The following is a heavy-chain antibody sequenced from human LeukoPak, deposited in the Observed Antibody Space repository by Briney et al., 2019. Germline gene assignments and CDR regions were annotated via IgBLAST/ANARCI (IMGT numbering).Heavy chain of an antibody. V-gene: IGHV4-59*08. D-gene: IGHD4-23*01. CDR1: GGSINSYY. J-gene: IGHJ4*02. CDR3: ATTSYGGANDY. CDR2: IYYSGST. Sequence: SETLSLTCTVSGGSINSYYWSWIRQPPGKGLEWIGYIYYSGSTNYNPSLKSRVTISVDTSKNQFSLKLSSVTAADTAVYYCATTSYGGANDYWGQGTLVTVSS.